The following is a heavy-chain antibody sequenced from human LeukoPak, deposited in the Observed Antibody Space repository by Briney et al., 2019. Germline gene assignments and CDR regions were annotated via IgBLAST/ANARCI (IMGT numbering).Heavy chain of an antibody. CDR2: IYYSGST. V-gene: IGHV4-61*01. CDR3: AREGYYDSSGLLDY. J-gene: IGHJ4*02. D-gene: IGHD3-22*01. CDR1: GGSISSSSYY. Sequence: PSETLSLTCTVSGGSISSSSYYWGWIRQPPGKGLEWIGYIYYSGSTNYNPSLKSRVTISVDTSKNQFSLKLSSVTAADTAVYYCAREGYYDSSGLLDYWGQGTLVTVSS.